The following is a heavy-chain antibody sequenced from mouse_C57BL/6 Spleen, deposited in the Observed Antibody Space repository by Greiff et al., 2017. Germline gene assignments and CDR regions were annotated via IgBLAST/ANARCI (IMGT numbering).Heavy chain of an antibody. CDR3: TRHYYGSSSYYFDY. V-gene: IGHV1-15*01. CDR1: GYTFTNYE. D-gene: IGHD1-1*01. Sequence: VQLQQSGAELVRPGASVTLSCKASGYTFTNYEMHWVKQTPVHGLEWIGAIDPETGGTAYNQKFKGKAILTADKSSSTAYMELRSLTSADSAVYYCTRHYYGSSSYYFDYWGQGTTLTVSS. J-gene: IGHJ2*01. CDR2: IDPETGGT.